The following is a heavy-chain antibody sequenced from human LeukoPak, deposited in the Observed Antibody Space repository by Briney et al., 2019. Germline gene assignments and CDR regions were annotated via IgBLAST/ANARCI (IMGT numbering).Heavy chain of an antibody. CDR2: IYPGDSDT. D-gene: IGHD6-13*01. CDR3: AAGIAARGKYYFDY. J-gene: IGHJ4*02. Sequence: GDPLKSSGKGPDSSFTSYWIGGVRQMSGKGLEWMGIIYPGDSDTRFQPSFQGQATISATKTISTAYLQWSSRTATDTAMYYCAAGIAARGKYYFDYWGQGTLVTVSS. V-gene: IGHV5-51*01. CDR1: DSSFTSYW.